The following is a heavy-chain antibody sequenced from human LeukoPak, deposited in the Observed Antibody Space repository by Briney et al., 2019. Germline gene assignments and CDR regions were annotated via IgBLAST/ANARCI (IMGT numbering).Heavy chain of an antibody. J-gene: IGHJ5*02. V-gene: IGHV4-39*07. D-gene: IGHD2-2*01. CDR1: GGSISSSSYY. Sequence: SETLSLTCTVSGGSISSSSYYWGWIRQPPGKGLEWIGSIYYSGSTYYNPSLKSRVTISVDTSKNQFSLKLSSVTAADTAVYYCAREKCCSSTSCSITYYAWFDPWGQGTLVTVSS. CDR3: AREKCCSSTSCSITYYAWFDP. CDR2: IYYSGST.